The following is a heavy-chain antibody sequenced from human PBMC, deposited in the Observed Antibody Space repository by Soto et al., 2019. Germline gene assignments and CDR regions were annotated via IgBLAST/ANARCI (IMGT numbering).Heavy chain of an antibody. J-gene: IGHJ6*02. Sequence: GGSLRLSCAASGFTFSSYWMSWVRQAPGKGLEWVANIKQDGSEKYYVDSVKGRFTISRDNAKNSLYLQMNSLRAEDTAVYYCARPGSGSSWYQYYYYYYGMDVWGQGTTVTVSS. D-gene: IGHD6-13*01. CDR1: GFTFSSYW. CDR3: ARPGSGSSWYQYYYYYYGMDV. V-gene: IGHV3-7*04. CDR2: IKQDGSEK.